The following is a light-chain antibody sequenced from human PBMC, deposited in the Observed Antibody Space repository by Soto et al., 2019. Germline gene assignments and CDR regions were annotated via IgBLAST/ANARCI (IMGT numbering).Light chain of an antibody. CDR3: SSYTSSSTPDV. CDR1: SSDVGGYNY. V-gene: IGLV2-14*01. J-gene: IGLJ1*01. CDR2: EVS. Sequence: QYVLTQPATVSGSPGQSITISCTGTSSDVGGYNYVSWYQQHPGKAPKLMIYEVSNRPSGVSNRFSGSKSGNTASLTISGLQAEDEADYYCSSYTSSSTPDVFGTGTKLTVL.